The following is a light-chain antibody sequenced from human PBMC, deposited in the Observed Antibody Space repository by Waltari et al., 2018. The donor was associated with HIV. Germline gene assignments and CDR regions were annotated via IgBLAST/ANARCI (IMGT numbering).Light chain of an antibody. CDR2: GNN. V-gene: IGLV1-47*01. CDR3: AAWDDGLSGVI. J-gene: IGLJ2*01. Sequence: QPVLSQAPSASGAPGQRIVISCSGDLSNIGRIAVSWYQHSPGRAPRLLIDGNNERPSEVPDRFAGSKSGSSASLAISGLQSEDEGDYFCAAWDDGLSGVIFGGGTRLTV. CDR1: LSNIGRIA.